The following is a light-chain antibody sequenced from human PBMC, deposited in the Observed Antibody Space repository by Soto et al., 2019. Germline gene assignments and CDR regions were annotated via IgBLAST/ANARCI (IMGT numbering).Light chain of an antibody. CDR2: GAS. J-gene: IGKJ5*01. V-gene: IGKV3D-15*01. CDR3: QQYNSWPPIT. CDR1: QSVTTK. Sequence: ENVLTQSPDTLSLSPGERATLSCRASQSVTTKLAWYQHKPGQAPRLLIYGASNRATGIPDRFSGSGSGTDFTLTISSLQSEDFAVYYCQQYNSWPPITFGQGTRLEIK.